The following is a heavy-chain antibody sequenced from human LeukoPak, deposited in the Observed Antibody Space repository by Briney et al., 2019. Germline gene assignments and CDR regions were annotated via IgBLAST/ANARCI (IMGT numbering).Heavy chain of an antibody. CDR2: IYHSGST. CDR1: GYSISSGYY. D-gene: IGHD3-10*01. Sequence: SETLSLTCAVSGYSISSGYYWGWIRQPPGKGLEWIGSIYHSGSTYYNPSLKSRVTIPVDTSKNQFSLKLSSVTAADTAVYYCAGTSMVRGVIITFSDYWGQGTLVTVSS. J-gene: IGHJ4*02. V-gene: IGHV4-38-2*01. CDR3: AGTSMVRGVIITFSDY.